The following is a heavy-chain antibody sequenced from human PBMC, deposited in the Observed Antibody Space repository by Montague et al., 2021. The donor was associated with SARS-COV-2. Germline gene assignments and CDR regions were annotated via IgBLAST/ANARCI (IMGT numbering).Heavy chain of an antibody. J-gene: IGHJ6*02. D-gene: IGHD1-1*01. CDR1: GDSVSSNSST. CDR3: TSGREGNYNVMDV. V-gene: IGHV6-1*01. Sequence: CAISGDSVSSNSSTWNWVRPSPSRGLDLLGRTYYRSKWYNDYAVXVRGRVTINPDTSKNQFSLQLNSVTPEDTAIYYCTSGREGNYNVMDVWGQGTTVTVSS. CDR2: TYYRSKWYN.